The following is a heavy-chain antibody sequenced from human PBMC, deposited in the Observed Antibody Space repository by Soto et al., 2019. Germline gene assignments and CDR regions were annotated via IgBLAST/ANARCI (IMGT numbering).Heavy chain of an antibody. CDR2: ISHGGRT. V-gene: IGHV4-34*01. J-gene: IGHJ6*02. Sequence: SETLSLTCDVHGGSFSGYYWSWIRQSPGKGLEWIGEISHGGRTNYNPSLKSRVIISVDTSKNQFSLKLTSVTAADTAVYYCAREEVAQWFTKRYYVLDVWGQGTTVTVSS. D-gene: IGHD2-8*01. CDR3: AREEVAQWFTKRYYVLDV. CDR1: GGSFSGYY.